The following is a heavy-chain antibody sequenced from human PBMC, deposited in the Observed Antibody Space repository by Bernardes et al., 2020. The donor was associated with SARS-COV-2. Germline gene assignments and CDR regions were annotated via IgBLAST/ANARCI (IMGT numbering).Heavy chain of an antibody. CDR3: ARDLGIRGYSYGYSMSEWNFDY. D-gene: IGHD5-18*01. V-gene: IGHV1-69*13. CDR1: GGTFSSYA. J-gene: IGHJ4*02. CDR2: IIPIFGTA. Sequence: SVKVSCKASGGTFSSYAISWVRQAPGQGLEWMGRIIPIFGTANYAQKFQGRVTITADESTSTAYMELSSLRSEDTAVYYCARDLGIRGYSYGYSMSEWNFDYWGQGTLVTVSS.